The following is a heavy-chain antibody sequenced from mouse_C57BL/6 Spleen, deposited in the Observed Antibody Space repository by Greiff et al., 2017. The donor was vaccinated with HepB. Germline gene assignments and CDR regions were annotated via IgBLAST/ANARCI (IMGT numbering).Heavy chain of an antibody. J-gene: IGHJ2*01. D-gene: IGHD3-2*02. CDR1: GFTFSSYG. CDR2: ISSGGSYT. Sequence: EVQLVESGGDLVKPGGSLKLSCAASGFTFSSYGMSWVRQTPDKRLEWVATISSGGSYTYYPDSVKGRFTISRDNAKNTLYLQMSSLKSEDTAMYYCARHPTAQSYVDYWGQGTTLTVSS. V-gene: IGHV5-6*01. CDR3: ARHPTAQSYVDY.